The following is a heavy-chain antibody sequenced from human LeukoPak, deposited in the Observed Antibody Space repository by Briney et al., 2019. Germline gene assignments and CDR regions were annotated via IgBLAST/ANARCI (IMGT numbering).Heavy chain of an antibody. CDR3: ARGLERGDY. J-gene: IGHJ4*02. CDR1: GFSFSYYG. V-gene: IGHV3-30*02. D-gene: IGHD3-10*01. CDR2: IRDGKINE. Sequence: PGGSLRLCCAASGFSFSYYGMHWVRQAPGKGLEWVAFIRDGKINEYYADSVKGRFTISRDNSRNTLYLQMNSLRAEDTAVYYCARGLERGDYWGQGTLVTVSS.